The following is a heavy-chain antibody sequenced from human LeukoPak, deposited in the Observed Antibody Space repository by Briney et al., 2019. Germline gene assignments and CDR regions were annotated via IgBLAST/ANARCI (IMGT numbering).Heavy chain of an antibody. CDR2: INSDGSST. CDR3: VSIPGD. D-gene: IGHD7-27*01. Sequence: RXSCAASGFTFSSYWMHWVRHAPGKGLVWVSRINSDGSSTNYADSVKGRFTISRDNAKNTLYLQMNTLRAEDTAVYYCVSIPGDWGQGILVTVSS. CDR1: GFTFSSYW. V-gene: IGHV3-74*01. J-gene: IGHJ4*02.